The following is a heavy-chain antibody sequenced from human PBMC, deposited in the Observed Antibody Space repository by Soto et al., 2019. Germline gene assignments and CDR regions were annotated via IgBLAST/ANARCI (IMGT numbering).Heavy chain of an antibody. J-gene: IGHJ4*02. CDR1: GFTFSSYA. V-gene: IGHV3-30-3*01. D-gene: IGHD6-13*01. Sequence: QVQLVESGGGVVQPGRSLRLSCAASGFTFSSYAMHWVRQAPGKGLEWVAVISYDGSNKYYADSVKGRFTISRDIXXXXXXXXXXXLXXXXXXXXYXARAGGLLLDYWGQGTLVTVSS. CDR2: ISYDGSNK. CDR3: ARAGGLLLDY.